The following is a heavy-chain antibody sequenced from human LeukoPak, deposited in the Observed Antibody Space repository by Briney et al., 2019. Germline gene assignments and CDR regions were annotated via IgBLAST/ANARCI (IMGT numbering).Heavy chain of an antibody. V-gene: IGHV3-30*18. J-gene: IGHJ3*02. CDR2: ISYDGSNK. CDR3: AKNGGSGYYFVAFDI. CDR1: GFTFSSYG. D-gene: IGHD3-22*01. Sequence: PGGSLRLSCAASGFTFSSYGMHWVRQAPGKGLEWVAVISYDGSNKYYADSVKGRFTISRDNSKNTLYLQMNSLRAEDTAVYYCAKNGGSGYYFVAFDIWGQGTMVTVSS.